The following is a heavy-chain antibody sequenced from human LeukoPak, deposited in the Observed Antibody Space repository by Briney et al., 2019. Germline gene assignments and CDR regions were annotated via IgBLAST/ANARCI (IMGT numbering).Heavy chain of an antibody. CDR2: ISSSGSTI. V-gene: IGHV3-48*04. CDR3: ARDQWLANAFDI. J-gene: IGHJ3*02. Sequence: PGGTLRLSCAASGFTFNSYAMNWVRQAPGKGLEWVSYISSSGSTIYYADSVKGRFTISRDNAKNSLYLQMNSLRAEDTAVYYCARDQWLANAFDIWGQGTMVTVSS. CDR1: GFTFNSYA. D-gene: IGHD6-19*01.